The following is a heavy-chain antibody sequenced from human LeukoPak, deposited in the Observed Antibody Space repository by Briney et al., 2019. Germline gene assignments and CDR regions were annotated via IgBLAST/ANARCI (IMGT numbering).Heavy chain of an antibody. V-gene: IGHV4-34*01. D-gene: IGHD2-15*01. J-gene: IGHJ6*02. CDR1: GGSFSGYY. Sequence: SETLSLTCAVYGGSFSGYYWSWIRQPPGKGLEWIGEINHSGSTNYNPSLKSRVTISVDTSKNQFSLKLSSVTAADTAVYYCASQDIVVVVAGALHYGMDVWGQGTTVTVSS. CDR2: INHSGST. CDR3: ASQDIVVVVAGALHYGMDV.